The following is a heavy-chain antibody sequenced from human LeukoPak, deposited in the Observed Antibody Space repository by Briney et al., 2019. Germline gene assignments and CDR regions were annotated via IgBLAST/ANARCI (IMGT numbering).Heavy chain of an antibody. V-gene: IGHV3-21*01. CDR2: ITGGDYV. D-gene: IGHD3-10*01. Sequence: RGSPRVSCAASGFTFSAYSMNWVRQAPGKGLEWVSSITGGDYVYFADSLKGRFTISRDNAKSSLYLQMNSLRAEDTAVYYCARGGFNMVRGVIIPSNSYYYYMDIRGKGTTVTVSS. J-gene: IGHJ6*03. CDR3: ARGGFNMVRGVIIPSNSYYYYMDI. CDR1: GFTFSAYS.